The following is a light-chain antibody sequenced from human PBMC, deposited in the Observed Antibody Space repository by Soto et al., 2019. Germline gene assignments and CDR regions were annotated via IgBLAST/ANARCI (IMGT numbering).Light chain of an antibody. CDR1: SSDVGGYDS. V-gene: IGLV2-14*03. CDR3: SSYTISSSYV. CDR2: DVT. J-gene: IGLJ1*01. Sequence: QSALTQPASVSGSLGQSITISCTGTSSDVGGYDSVSWYQQYPGKAPKLMIHDVTSRPSGVSNRFSGSKSGNTASLTISGLQAEDEADYYCSSYTISSSYVFGGGTKLTVL.